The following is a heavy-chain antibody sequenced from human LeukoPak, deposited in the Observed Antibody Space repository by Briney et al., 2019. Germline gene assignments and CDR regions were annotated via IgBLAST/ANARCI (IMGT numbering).Heavy chain of an antibody. CDR1: GFPLRSNY. CDR2: IYSGGST. V-gene: IGHV3-53*01. J-gene: IGHJ4*02. Sequence: GALGPSFGASGFPLRSNYMRWGRPAPGKGVGGGSVIYSGGSTYYADSVKGRFTISRDNSKNTLYLQMNSLRAEDTAVYYCARSPLWFGENYFDYWGQGTLVTVSS. CDR3: ARSPLWFGENYFDY. D-gene: IGHD3-10*01.